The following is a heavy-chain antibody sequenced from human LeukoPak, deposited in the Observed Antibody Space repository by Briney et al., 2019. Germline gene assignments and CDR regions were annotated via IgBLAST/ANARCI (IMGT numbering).Heavy chain of an antibody. D-gene: IGHD1-14*01. CDR1: GYTFTGYY. V-gene: IGHV1-2*02. CDR2: INPNSGGT. CDR3: ARGDTRGAGSYYYYYYMDV. Sequence: ASVEVSCKASGYTFTGYYMHWVRQAPGQGLEWMGWINPNSGGTNYAQKFQGRVTMTRDTSISTAYMELSRLRSDDTAVYYCARGDTRGAGSYYYYYYMDVWGKGTTVTVSS. J-gene: IGHJ6*03.